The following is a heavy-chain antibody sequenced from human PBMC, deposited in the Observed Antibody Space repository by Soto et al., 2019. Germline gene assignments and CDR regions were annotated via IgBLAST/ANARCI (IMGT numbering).Heavy chain of an antibody. J-gene: IGHJ4*02. CDR2: IYSSGGT. CDR1: GLTVSNNY. V-gene: IGHV3-53*01. CDR3: ARGGVCSGGRCPLRGSFDY. Sequence: VQLVESGGDLIQPGGSLRLSCAASGLTVSNNYMSWVRQAPGKGLEWVSIIYSSGGTYYADSVKGRFTISRDDSMNTLYLQMNTLRVEDTAVYFCARGGVCSGGRCPLRGSFDYWGRGILVTVSS. D-gene: IGHD2-15*01.